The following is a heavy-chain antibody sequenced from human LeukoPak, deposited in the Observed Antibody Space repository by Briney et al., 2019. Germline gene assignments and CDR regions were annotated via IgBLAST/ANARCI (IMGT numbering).Heavy chain of an antibody. J-gene: IGHJ4*02. D-gene: IGHD3-9*01. CDR2: ISSSSSYI. V-gene: IGHV3-21*01. CDR3: ARLYDILTGAFDY. CDR1: GFTFSSYN. Sequence: GGSLRLSCAASGFTFSSYNMSWVRQAPGKGLEWVSSISSSSSYIYYADSVKGRFTISRDNAKNSLYLQMSSLRAEDTAVYYCARLYDILTGAFDYWGQGTLVTVSS.